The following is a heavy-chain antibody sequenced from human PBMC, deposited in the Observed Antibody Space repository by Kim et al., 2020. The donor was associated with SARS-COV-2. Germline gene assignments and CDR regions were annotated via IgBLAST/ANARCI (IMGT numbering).Heavy chain of an antibody. CDR2: KGNT. J-gene: IGHJ6*03. Sequence: KGNTKYTAMFNGRGTITRNTSAGTAYLALRSLRSKDTAVYYCARKREGMDVWGKGTTVTVSS. CDR3: ARKREGMDV. V-gene: IGHV1-3*01.